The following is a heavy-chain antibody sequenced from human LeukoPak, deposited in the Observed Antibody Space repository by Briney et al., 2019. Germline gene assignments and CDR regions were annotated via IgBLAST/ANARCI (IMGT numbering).Heavy chain of an antibody. V-gene: IGHV1-69-2*01. CDR1: GYTFTDYY. D-gene: IGHD3-16*02. Sequence: ATVKISCKASGYTFTDYYMHWVQQAPGKGLEWMGRVDPEDGETIYAEKFQGRVTITADTSTDTAYMELSSLRSEDTAVYYCATEQVITFGGVIATNNWFDPWGQGTLVTVSS. J-gene: IGHJ5*02. CDR3: ATEQVITFGGVIATNNWFDP. CDR2: VDPEDGET.